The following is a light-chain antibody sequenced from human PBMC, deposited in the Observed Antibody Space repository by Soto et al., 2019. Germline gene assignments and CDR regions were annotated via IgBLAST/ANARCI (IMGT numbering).Light chain of an antibody. CDR2: SNN. Sequence: QSVLTQPPSASGTPGQRVTISCSGSSSNIGSKTVNWYQQLPGTAPKILIYSNNQRPSGVPGRFSGSKSGTSASLAISGLQSEDEADYYCAAWDDSLNGWVFGGGTKLTVL. V-gene: IGLV1-44*01. J-gene: IGLJ3*02. CDR3: AAWDDSLNGWV. CDR1: SSNIGSKT.